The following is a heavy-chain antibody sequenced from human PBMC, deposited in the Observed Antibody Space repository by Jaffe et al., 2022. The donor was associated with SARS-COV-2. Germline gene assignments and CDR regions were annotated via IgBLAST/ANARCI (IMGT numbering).Heavy chain of an antibody. J-gene: IGHJ1*01. CDR1: GGSIRSSY. CDR3: ASLTIAASWAHFQF. D-gene: IGHD6-13*01. CDR2: MSHSGST. V-gene: IGHV4-59*01. Sequence: QVRLQESGPGLVKPSETLSLTCTVSGGSIRSSYWSWIRQPPGKGLEWIGYMSHSGSTNQNPSLKSRVTMSVDTSKNQFSLKVTSVTDADTAMYYCASLTIAASWAHFQFWGQGALVIVSS.